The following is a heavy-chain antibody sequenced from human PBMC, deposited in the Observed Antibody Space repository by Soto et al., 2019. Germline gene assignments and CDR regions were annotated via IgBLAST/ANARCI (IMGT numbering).Heavy chain of an antibody. CDR2: ISYDGSNK. CDR1: GFTFSSYG. D-gene: IGHD5-12*01. J-gene: IGHJ6*03. V-gene: IGHV3-30*18. Sequence: GESLKISCAASGFTFSSYGMHWVRQAPGKGLEWVAVISYDGSNKYYADSVKGRFTISRDNSKNTLYLQMNSLRAEDTAVYYCAKDDGNVEATIYYYYYMDVWGKGTTVTVSS. CDR3: AKDDGNVEATIYYYYYMDV.